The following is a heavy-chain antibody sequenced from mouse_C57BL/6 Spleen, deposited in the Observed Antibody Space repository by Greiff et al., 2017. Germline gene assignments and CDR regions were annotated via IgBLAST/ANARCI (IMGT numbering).Heavy chain of an antibody. D-gene: IGHD1-1*01. V-gene: IGHV5-4*03. Sequence: EVKLVESGGGLVKPGGSLTLSCEASDFTFSSYAMSWVRQTPEKRLEWVATISDGGSYTYYPDNVKGRFTLSRANAKNNLYLQMRHLKSEDTAMDYCARGITTVVATPHYAMEDWGKGTTVTVSS. CDR3: ARGITTVVATPHYAMED. CDR1: DFTFSSYA. J-gene: IGHJ4*01. CDR2: ISDGGSYT.